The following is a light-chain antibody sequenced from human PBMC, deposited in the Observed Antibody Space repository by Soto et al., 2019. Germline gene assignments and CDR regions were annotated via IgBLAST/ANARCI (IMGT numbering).Light chain of an antibody. Sequence: EIVLTQSPATLSLSPGERATLSCRASQSVSSSYLAWYQQKPGQAPRLLIYAASSRATGIPDRFSGSGSGTDFTLTISRLEPEDFAVYYCQQYTSSPEWTFGQGTKV. V-gene: IGKV3-20*01. CDR1: QSVSSSY. CDR2: AAS. J-gene: IGKJ1*01. CDR3: QQYTSSPEWT.